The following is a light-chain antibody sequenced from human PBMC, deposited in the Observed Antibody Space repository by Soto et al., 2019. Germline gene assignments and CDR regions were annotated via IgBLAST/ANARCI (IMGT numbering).Light chain of an antibody. Sequence: QSALTQPTSASGSPGQSVTISCTGTSSDVGGYNYVSWYQQYPGKAPKLMIYEVNKRPSGVPDRFSGSKSGNTASLTVSGLQAEDEADYYCSSYAGSNNLLFGGGTKLTVL. CDR1: SSDVGGYNY. V-gene: IGLV2-8*01. CDR3: SSYAGSNNLL. CDR2: EVN. J-gene: IGLJ2*01.